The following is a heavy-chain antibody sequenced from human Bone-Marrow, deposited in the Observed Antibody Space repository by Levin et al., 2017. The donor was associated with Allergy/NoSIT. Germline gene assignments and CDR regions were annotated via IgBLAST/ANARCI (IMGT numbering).Heavy chain of an antibody. D-gene: IGHD3-16*02. CDR2: IYYSGST. CDR3: ASRTYRD. Sequence: PSETLSLTCTVSGGSISGSTYYWGWIRQPPGKGLQWIGSIYYSGSTYYNPSLKSRVTVSVDTSKNQFSLKLSSVTAADTAVYYCASRTYRDWGQGTLVTVSS. J-gene: IGHJ4*02. CDR1: GGSISGSTYY. V-gene: IGHV4-39*01.